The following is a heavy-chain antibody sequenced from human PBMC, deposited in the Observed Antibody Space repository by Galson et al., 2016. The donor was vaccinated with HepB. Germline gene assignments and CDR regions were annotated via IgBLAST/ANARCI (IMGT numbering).Heavy chain of an antibody. CDR2: INAANGNT. Sequence: QSGAEVKKPGESLKISCKASGYTFSSYAMHWVRQAPGQRLEWLGWINAANGNTRYSQELQGRITITRDTSASTAYMDLTSLRSEDTAVYYCARDLGVSSITARSGLDPWG. J-gene: IGHJ5*02. CDR3: ARDLGVSSITARSGLDP. CDR1: GYTFSSYA. V-gene: IGHV1-3*01. D-gene: IGHD6-6*01.